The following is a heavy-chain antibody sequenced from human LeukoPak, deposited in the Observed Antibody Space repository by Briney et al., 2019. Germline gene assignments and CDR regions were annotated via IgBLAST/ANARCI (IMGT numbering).Heavy chain of an antibody. V-gene: IGHV3-7*01. D-gene: IGHD1-26*01. J-gene: IGHJ3*01. CDR3: ARDKASGSSYGSSFHF. Sequence: GGSLRLSCAASGFTFNYYWMTWVRQGPGKGLEWVATIKEDGSERYYVESVKGRFTISRDNAKNSLYLQMNSLRVEDTVLYYCARDKASGSSYGSSFHFWGQGTMVTVSS. CDR2: IKEDGSER. CDR1: GFTFNYYW.